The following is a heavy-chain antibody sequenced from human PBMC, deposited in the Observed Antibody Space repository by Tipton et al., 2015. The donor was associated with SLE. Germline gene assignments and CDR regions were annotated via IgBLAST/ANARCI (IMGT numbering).Heavy chain of an antibody. CDR1: GFTFSSYS. J-gene: IGHJ4*02. CDR3: AREGNWAGEVDY. V-gene: IGHV3-23*01. Sequence: SLRLSCAASGFTFSSYSMTWVRQAPGKALEWVSIIRGGSDITNYADSVKGRFTISRDNSKNTLSLQMSSLRAEDTAVYYCAREGNWAGEVDYWGQGTLVTVSS. CDR2: IRGGSDIT. D-gene: IGHD7-27*01.